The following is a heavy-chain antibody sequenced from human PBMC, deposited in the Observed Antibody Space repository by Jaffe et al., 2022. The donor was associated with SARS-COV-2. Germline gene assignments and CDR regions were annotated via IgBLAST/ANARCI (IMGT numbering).Heavy chain of an antibody. CDR1: GFTFSSYG. D-gene: IGHD4-17*01. Sequence: QVQLVESGGGVVQPGRSLRLSCAASGFTFSSYGMHWVRQAPGKGLEWVAVISYDGSNKYYADSVKGRFTISRDNSKNTLYLQMNSLRAEDTAVYYCAKGLDGDYAGDYFDYWGQGTLVTVSS. V-gene: IGHV3-30*18. J-gene: IGHJ4*02. CDR2: ISYDGSNK. CDR3: AKGLDGDYAGDYFDY.